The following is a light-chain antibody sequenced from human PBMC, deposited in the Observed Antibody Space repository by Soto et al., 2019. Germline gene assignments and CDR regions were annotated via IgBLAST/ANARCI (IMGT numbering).Light chain of an antibody. CDR1: QSVSSY. CDR3: QQRSNWPYT. CDR2: DAS. J-gene: IGKJ2*01. V-gene: IGKV3-11*01. Sequence: EIVLTQSPATLSLSPGERATLSCRASQSVSSYLAWYQQKPGQAPRLLIYDASNRATGIPARFSGSGSGTDFTLSMGGGEPEDFAVYYCQQRSNWPYTFGQGTKLEIK.